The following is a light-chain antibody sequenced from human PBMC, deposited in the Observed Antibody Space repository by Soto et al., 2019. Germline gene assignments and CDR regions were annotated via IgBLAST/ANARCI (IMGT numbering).Light chain of an antibody. J-gene: IGKJ4*01. V-gene: IGKV3-11*01. CDR3: QQRSDWPST. Sequence: EIVLTQSPATLSLSPGERATLSCRASQSVSSYLAWYQQKTGQAPRLLIYDASSRATGIPARFSGSGSGTDFTLTISSLEPEDFAVYYCQQRSDWPSTFGGGTKVEI. CDR2: DAS. CDR1: QSVSSY.